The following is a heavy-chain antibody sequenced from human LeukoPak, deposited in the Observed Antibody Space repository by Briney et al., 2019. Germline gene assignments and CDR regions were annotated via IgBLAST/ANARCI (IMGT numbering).Heavy chain of an antibody. Sequence: PSETLSLTCAVSGGSISSGGYSWSWIRQPPGKGLEWIVYIYHSGSTYYNPSLKSRVTISVDRSKNQFSLKLSSVTAADTAVYYCARGISSGYYLYYFDYWGQGTLVTVSS. CDR1: GGSISSGGYS. CDR2: IYHSGST. V-gene: IGHV4-30-2*01. D-gene: IGHD3-22*01. J-gene: IGHJ4*02. CDR3: ARGISSGYYLYYFDY.